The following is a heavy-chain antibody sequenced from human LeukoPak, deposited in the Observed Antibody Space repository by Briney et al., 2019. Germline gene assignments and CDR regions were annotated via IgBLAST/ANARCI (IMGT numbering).Heavy chain of an antibody. Sequence: HPGGSLRLSCAASGFTFSDHYMDWVRQAPGKGLEWVGRTRNKANSYTTEYAASVKGRFTISRDDSKNSLYLQMNSPKTEDTAVYYCASAPLLGATAGWGQGTLVTVSS. CDR3: ASAPLLGATAG. CDR2: TRNKANSYTT. J-gene: IGHJ4*02. CDR1: GFTFSDHY. D-gene: IGHD6-19*01. V-gene: IGHV3-72*01.